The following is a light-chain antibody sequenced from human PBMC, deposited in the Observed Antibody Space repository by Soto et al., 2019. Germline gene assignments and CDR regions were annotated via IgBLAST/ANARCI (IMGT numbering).Light chain of an antibody. J-gene: IGKJ5*01. CDR3: QHSYITPHT. CDR1: QSISSY. CDR2: AAS. Sequence: DIQMTQSPSSLSASVGDRVTITCRASQSISSYLNWYQQKPGKAPKLLIYAASSLQSGVPSRFSGSGSGTDFTLTISSLQPEDFATYYCQHSYITPHTFGQGTRLGIK. V-gene: IGKV1-39*01.